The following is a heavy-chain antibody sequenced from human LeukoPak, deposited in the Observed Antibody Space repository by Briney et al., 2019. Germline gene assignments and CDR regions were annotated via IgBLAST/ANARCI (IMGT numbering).Heavy chain of an antibody. J-gene: IGHJ4*02. CDR1: GGSISSYY. Sequence: PSETLSLTCTVSGGSISSYYWSWIRQPPGKGLEWIGEINHSGSTNYNPSLKSRVTISVDTSKNQFSLKLSSVTAADTAVYYCARAARGISYDYWGQGTLVTVSS. V-gene: IGHV4-34*01. CDR3: ARAARGISYDY. CDR2: INHSGST. D-gene: IGHD3-3*02.